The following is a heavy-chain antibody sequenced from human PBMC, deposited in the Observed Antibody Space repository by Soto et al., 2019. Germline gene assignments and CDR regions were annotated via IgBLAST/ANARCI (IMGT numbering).Heavy chain of an antibody. CDR1: GYSFTSYV. D-gene: IGHD5-18*01. CDR3: ASSPRGYSYGPLDY. CDR2: IYPGDSDT. V-gene: IGHV5-51*01. Sequence: XESLKISWKGSGYSFTSYVLGWVRQMPGKGLEWMGIIYPGDSDTRDSPSFQGQVTISADKSISTAYLQWSSLKASDTAMYYCASSPRGYSYGPLDYWGQGTLVTVSS. J-gene: IGHJ4*02.